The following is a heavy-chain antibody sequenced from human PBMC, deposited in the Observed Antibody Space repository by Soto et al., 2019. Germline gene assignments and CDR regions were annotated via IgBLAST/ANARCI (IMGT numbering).Heavy chain of an antibody. CDR1: GGAISSSSW. V-gene: IGHV4-4*02. CDR2: IYHDGNT. D-gene: IGHD5-18*01. Sequence: QVQLQESGPGLVKPSGTLSLTCAVSGGAISSSSWWSWVRQPPGKGLEWIGEIYHDGNTNYNPSLKSRVTVSLDKSKNQFSLKLSSVTAADTAVYYCVRAYSYGLFDSWGQGTLVTVSS. J-gene: IGHJ4*02. CDR3: VRAYSYGLFDS.